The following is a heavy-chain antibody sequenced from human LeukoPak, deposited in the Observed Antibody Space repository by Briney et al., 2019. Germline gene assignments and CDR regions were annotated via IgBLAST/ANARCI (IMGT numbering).Heavy chain of an antibody. CDR1: GGSFSGYY. CDR3: ARHGDSSGPYYYYYYMDV. D-gene: IGHD6-6*01. CDR2: INHSGST. Sequence: SETLSLTCAVYGGSFSGYYWSWIRQPPGKGLEWIGEINHSGSTNYNPSLKSRVTISVDTSKNQFSLKLSSVTTADTAVYYCARHGDSSGPYYYYYYMDVWGKGTTVTVSS. V-gene: IGHV4-34*01. J-gene: IGHJ6*03.